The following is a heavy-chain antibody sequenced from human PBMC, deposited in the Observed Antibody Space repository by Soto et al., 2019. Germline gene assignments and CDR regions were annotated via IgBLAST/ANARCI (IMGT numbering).Heavy chain of an antibody. Sequence: ASVKVSCKASGYTFTNYYMHWVRQAPGQGLEWMGMINPSGGSTKYAQKLQGRVTMTRDTSTSTFYMDLSSLRSEDTAVYYCARSFYDSSGYSDFWGQGTLVTVSS. CDR3: ARSFYDSSGYSDF. V-gene: IGHV1-46*01. CDR2: INPSGGST. D-gene: IGHD3-22*01. J-gene: IGHJ4*02. CDR1: GYTFTNYY.